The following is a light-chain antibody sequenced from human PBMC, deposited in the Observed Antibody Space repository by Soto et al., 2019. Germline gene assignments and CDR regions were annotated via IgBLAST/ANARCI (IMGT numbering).Light chain of an antibody. J-gene: IGKJ4*01. CDR3: HHYNNWPHT. V-gene: IGKV3-15*01. CDR1: QRVSSN. CDR2: GAS. Sequence: DIVMTQSPATLSVSPGERATLSCRASQRVSSNLAWYQQRPGQAPRLLIYGASTRATGIPARFSGSGSGTEFTLTISSLQSEDFAVYYCHHYNNWPHTFGGGTKVEIK.